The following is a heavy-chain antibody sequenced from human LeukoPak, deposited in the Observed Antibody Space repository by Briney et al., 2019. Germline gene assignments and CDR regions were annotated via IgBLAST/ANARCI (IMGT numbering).Heavy chain of an antibody. J-gene: IGHJ4*02. Sequence: GESLKISCKGSGNSFINYWIGWVRQMPGKGLEWMGIIYPGDSDTRYSPSFQGQVSISVDKSITTAYLQWSSLKASDTAIYYCARHATLPSALDYWGQGTLVTVSS. CDR2: IYPGDSDT. D-gene: IGHD2/OR15-2a*01. V-gene: IGHV5-51*01. CDR3: ARHATLPSALDY. CDR1: GNSFINYW.